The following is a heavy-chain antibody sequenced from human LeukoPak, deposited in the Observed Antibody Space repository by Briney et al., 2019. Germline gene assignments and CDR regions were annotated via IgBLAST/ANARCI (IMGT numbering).Heavy chain of an antibody. CDR3: TRFRRSAQSY. V-gene: IGHV3-7*01. J-gene: IGHJ4*02. CDR2: IGPDGSDK. CDR1: GFLFSSSW. D-gene: IGHD2-15*01. Sequence: GGSLRLSCTTSGFLFSSSWMSWVRQAPGKGLEWVANIGPDGSDKQYADSMKGRFTISRDNAQNSVYLHMNSLTAEDTAVYYCTRFRRSAQSYWGQGTLVTVSS.